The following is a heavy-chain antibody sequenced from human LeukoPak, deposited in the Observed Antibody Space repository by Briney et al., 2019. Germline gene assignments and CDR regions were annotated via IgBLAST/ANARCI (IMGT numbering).Heavy chain of an antibody. CDR3: ACGYSYGHFDY. D-gene: IGHD5-18*01. J-gene: IGHJ4*02. V-gene: IGHV4-59*03. Sequence: SETLSLTCTVSAGSISSYYWSWIRQPPGKGLEWMGYIYYSGSTNYNPSLKSRVTISIDTSKNQFSLKLSSVTAADTAVYYCACGYSYGHFDYWGQGTLVTVSS. CDR1: AGSISSYY. CDR2: IYYSGST.